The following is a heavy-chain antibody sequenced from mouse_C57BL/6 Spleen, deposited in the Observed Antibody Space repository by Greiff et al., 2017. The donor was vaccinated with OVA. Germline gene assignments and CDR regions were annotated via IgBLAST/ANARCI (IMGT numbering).Heavy chain of an antibody. V-gene: IGHV1-50*01. CDR2: IDPSDSYT. CDR1: GYTFTSYW. J-gene: IGHJ1*03. Sequence: QVQLQQPGAELVKPGASVKLSCKASGYTFTSYWMQWVQQRPGQGLEWIGEIDPSDSYTNYNQKFKGKATLTVDTSSSTAYMQLSSLTSEDSAVYYCASGYGSSYGYFDVWGTGTTVTVSS. D-gene: IGHD1-1*01. CDR3: ASGYGSSYGYFDV.